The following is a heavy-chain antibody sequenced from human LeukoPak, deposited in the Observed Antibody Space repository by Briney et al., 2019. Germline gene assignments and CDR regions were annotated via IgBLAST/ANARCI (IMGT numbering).Heavy chain of an antibody. CDR2: ISSSSSTI. CDR1: GFTFSSYS. Sequence: PGGSLRLSCAASGFTFSSYSMNWVRQAPGKGLEWVSYISSSSSTIYYADSVKGRFTISRDKAKNSLFLQMNSLRDDDTAVYYCARDRVLGSSEGFDYWGQGTLVTVSS. D-gene: IGHD6-13*01. V-gene: IGHV3-48*02. CDR3: ARDRVLGSSEGFDY. J-gene: IGHJ4*02.